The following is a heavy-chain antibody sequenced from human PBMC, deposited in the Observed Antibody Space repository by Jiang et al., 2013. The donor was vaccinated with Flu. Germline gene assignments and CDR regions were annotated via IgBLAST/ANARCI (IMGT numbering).Heavy chain of an antibody. V-gene: IGHV4-4*02. CDR3: TNHGFYSHEY. J-gene: IGHJ4*02. D-gene: IGHD3-22*01. CDR2: IYHRGTT. Sequence: GPGLVKPSETPSLTCAVAGASISSDKWWSWVRQHPGRGLEWIGEIYHRGTTNYNPSLSSRLTISMDKSKNQFSLTLRSVTAADTAVYYCTNHGFYSHEYWGQGTLVTVSS. CDR1: GASISSDKW.